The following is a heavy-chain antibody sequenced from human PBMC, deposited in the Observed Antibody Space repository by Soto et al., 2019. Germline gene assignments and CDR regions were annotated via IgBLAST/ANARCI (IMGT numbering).Heavy chain of an antibody. CDR2: IYASGST. Sequence: SETLSLTCSVSGGSISPYYWSWIRQPAGKGLEWIGRIYASGSTNYNPSLKSRVTMSVATSKNQFSLKLTSVTAADTATYCCARGGMVIIPTATAFDYWGQGTLVTVSS. CDR3: ARGGMVIIPTATAFDY. V-gene: IGHV4-4*07. J-gene: IGHJ4*02. CDR1: GGSISPYY. D-gene: IGHD1-1*01.